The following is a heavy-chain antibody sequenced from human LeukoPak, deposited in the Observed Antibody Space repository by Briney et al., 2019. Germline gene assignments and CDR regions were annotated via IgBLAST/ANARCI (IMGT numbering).Heavy chain of an antibody. D-gene: IGHD5-12*01. CDR1: GGSVRSTNYY. CDR3: ARDGPRSGYDLGHFDN. Sequence: PSETLSLTCVVSGGSVRSTNYYWSWVRQPAGKGLEWIGRIYSTGRSDYNPSLKSRITMSVDTSKNQFSLKLSSVTAADTAVYYCARDGPRSGYDLGHFDNLGQGTLVTASS. V-gene: IGHV4-61*02. J-gene: IGHJ4*02. CDR2: IYSTGRS.